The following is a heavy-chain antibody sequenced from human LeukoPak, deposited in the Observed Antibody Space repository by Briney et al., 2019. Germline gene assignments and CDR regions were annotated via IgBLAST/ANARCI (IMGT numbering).Heavy chain of an antibody. CDR2: IIPIFGTA. CDR3: AREGATVVYFDY. Sequence: SVNVSCKASGGTFSSYAISWVRQAPGQGLEWMGGIIPIFGTANYAQKFQGRVTITADESTSTAYMELSSLRSEDTAVYYCAREGATVVYFDYWGQGTLVTVSS. CDR1: GGTFSSYA. V-gene: IGHV1-69*01. D-gene: IGHD4-23*01. J-gene: IGHJ4*02.